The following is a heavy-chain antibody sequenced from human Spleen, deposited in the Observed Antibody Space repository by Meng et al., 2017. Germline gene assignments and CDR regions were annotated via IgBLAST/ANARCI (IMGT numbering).Heavy chain of an antibody. D-gene: IGHD4-11*01. CDR3: ARGPTTMAHDFDY. CDR2: IYYSGST. J-gene: IGHJ4*02. V-gene: IGHV4-61*01. Sequence: GSLRLSCAVSGYSISSGYYWGWIRQPPGKGLEWIGYIYYSGSTNYNPSLKSRVTISVDTSKNQFSLKLSSVTAADTAVYYCARGPTTMAHDFDYRGQGTLVTVSS. CDR1: GYSISSGYY.